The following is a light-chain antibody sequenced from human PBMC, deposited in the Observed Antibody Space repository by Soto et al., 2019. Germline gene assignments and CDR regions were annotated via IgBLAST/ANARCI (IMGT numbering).Light chain of an antibody. V-gene: IGKV1-9*01. CDR3: QHHDSYPLT. CDR1: QGINNY. J-gene: IGKJ4*01. CDR2: AAS. Sequence: DIQLTQSPSFLSASVGDRVTITCRASQGINNYLAWYQQQPGKAPKLLIYAASTLQSGVPSRFRASGSGTEFALTITTLQPEDFATYYCQHHDSYPLTFGGGTKVEIQ.